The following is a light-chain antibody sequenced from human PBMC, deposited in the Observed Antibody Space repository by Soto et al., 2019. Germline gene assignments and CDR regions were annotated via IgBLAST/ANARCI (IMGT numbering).Light chain of an antibody. CDR3: QQYNSYSWT. CDR1: QSISSW. V-gene: IGKV1-5*03. Sequence: DIQMTQSPSTLSASVGDRVTITCRASQSISSWLAWYQQKPGKAPNLLIYKASSLQSGVPSRFSGSGSGTEFTLTISSLQPDDFATDDCQQYNSYSWTFGRGTKVELK. J-gene: IGKJ1*01. CDR2: KAS.